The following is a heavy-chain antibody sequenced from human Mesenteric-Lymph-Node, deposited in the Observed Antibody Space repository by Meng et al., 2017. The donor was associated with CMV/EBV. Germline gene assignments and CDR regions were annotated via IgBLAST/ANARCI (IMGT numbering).Heavy chain of an antibody. Sequence: GGSLRLSCAASGFTFNNYAMNWVRQAPGKGLEWISCINTSGSTTYYADSVKGRFTISRDNTENSLYLQMDSLRVEDTAVYYCTRFAGYYYLYGLDVWGQGTTVTVSS. CDR3: TRFAGYYYLYGLDV. J-gene: IGHJ6*02. D-gene: IGHD1-14*01. V-gene: IGHV3-48*03. CDR2: INTSGSTT. CDR1: GFTFNNYA.